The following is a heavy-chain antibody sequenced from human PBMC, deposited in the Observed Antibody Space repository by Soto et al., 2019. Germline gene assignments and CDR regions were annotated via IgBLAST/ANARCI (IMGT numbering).Heavy chain of an antibody. CDR1: GFTFTNAW. J-gene: IGHJ4*02. Sequence: GGSLRLSCAASGFTFTNAWMNWVRQAPGKGLEYVSAISSNGGSTYYADSVKGRFTISRDNSKNTLYLQMSSLRAEDTAVYYCVKIESRFFYDSTGYYPFDYWGQGTLVTVS. D-gene: IGHD3-22*01. V-gene: IGHV3-64D*06. CDR3: VKIESRFFYDSTGYYPFDY. CDR2: ISSNGGST.